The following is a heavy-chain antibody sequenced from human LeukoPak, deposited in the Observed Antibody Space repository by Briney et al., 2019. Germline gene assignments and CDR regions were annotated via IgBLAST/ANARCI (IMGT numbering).Heavy chain of an antibody. CDR3: ARVRVAARPFNWFDP. CDR1: VSSISSGYY. J-gene: IGHJ5*02. V-gene: IGHV4-38-2*02. Sequence: PSETLSLTCTVSVSSISSGYYWGWIRQPPGKGLEWIGSIYHSGSTFYNPSLKSRVTISVDTSKNQFSLKLNSVTAADTAVYYCARVRVAARPFNWFDPWGQGTLVTVSS. CDR2: IYHSGST. D-gene: IGHD6-6*01.